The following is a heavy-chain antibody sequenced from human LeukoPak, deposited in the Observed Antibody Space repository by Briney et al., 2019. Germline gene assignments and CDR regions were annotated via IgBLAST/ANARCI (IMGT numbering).Heavy chain of an antibody. CDR1: GFTFSSYA. J-gene: IGHJ4*02. D-gene: IGHD3-10*01. Sequence: GGSLRLSCAVSGFTFSSYAMSWVRQAPGKGLEWVSAIGGSGGSTYYADSVEGRFTISRDNFKNTLYLQMNSLRAEDTAVYYCAKSGYGSGSYWFDYWGQGTLVTVSS. CDR3: AKSGYGSGSYWFDY. CDR2: IGGSGGST. V-gene: IGHV3-23*01.